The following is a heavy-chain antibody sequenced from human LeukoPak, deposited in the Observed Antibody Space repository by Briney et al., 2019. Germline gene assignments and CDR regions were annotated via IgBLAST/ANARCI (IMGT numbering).Heavy chain of an antibody. D-gene: IGHD1-7*01. V-gene: IGHV3-20*04. Sequence: GGSLRLSCAASGFTFDDYGMSWVRQAPGKGLEWVSGINWNGGSTGYADSVKGRLTISRDNAKNSLYLQMNSLRAEDTALYYCARRGTGTYYYYYYYMDVWGKGTTVTVSS. CDR2: INWNGGST. CDR3: ARRGTGTYYYYYYYMDV. J-gene: IGHJ6*03. CDR1: GFTFDDYG.